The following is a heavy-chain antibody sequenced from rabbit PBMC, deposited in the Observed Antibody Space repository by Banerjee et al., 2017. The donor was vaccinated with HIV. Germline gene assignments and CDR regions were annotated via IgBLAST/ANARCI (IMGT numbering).Heavy chain of an antibody. Sequence: QSLEESGGDLVKPGASLTLTCTGSGFSFSSGYDMCWVRQAPGKGLEWIGYIESDSGSTYYASWAKGRFTISKTSSTTLTLQMASLTAADTATYFCAKDADFNLWGPGTLVTDS. CDR2: IESDSGST. CDR1: GFSFSSGYD. V-gene: IGHV1S40*01. CDR3: AKDADFNL. J-gene: IGHJ4*01.